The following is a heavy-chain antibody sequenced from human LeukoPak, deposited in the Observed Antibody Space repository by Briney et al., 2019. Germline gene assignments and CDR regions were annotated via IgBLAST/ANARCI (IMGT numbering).Heavy chain of an antibody. CDR1: GFTFDDYG. D-gene: IGHD6-13*01. Sequence: GGSLRLSCAASGFTFDDYGMSWVRQAPGKGLEWVANIKQDGSEKYYVDSVKGRFTISRDNAKNSLYLQMNSLRAEDTAVYYCASAQYSSIWPHEYFQHWGQGTLVTVSS. V-gene: IGHV3-7*01. J-gene: IGHJ1*01. CDR3: ASAQYSSIWPHEYFQH. CDR2: IKQDGSEK.